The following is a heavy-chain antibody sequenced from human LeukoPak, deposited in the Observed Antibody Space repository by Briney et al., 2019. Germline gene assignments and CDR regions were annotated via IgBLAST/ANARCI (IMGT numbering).Heavy chain of an antibody. Sequence: PSETLSLTCTVSGGSISSGGYYWSWIRQHPGKGLEWIGYIYYSGSTYYNPSLKRRVTISVDTSKNQFSLKLSSVTAADTAVYYCARVVGRERMVRGVSYYFDYWGQGTLVTVSS. CDR2: IYYSGST. D-gene: IGHD3-10*01. J-gene: IGHJ4*02. V-gene: IGHV4-31*03. CDR1: GGSISSGGYY. CDR3: ARVVGRERMVRGVSYYFDY.